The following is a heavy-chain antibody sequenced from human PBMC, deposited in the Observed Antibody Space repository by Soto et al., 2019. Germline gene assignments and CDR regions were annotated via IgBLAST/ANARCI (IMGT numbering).Heavy chain of an antibody. Sequence: QVQLVESGGDVVQPGRSLRLSCETSGFSFSSYVLHWVRQAPGKGLEWVAVLSYYERDKYYADSMKGRFTISRDNSKNTLYLQMNSLRTEDAAVYYCAREGSGDAYSAGGAMDCWGQGTLVTVSS. CDR3: AREGSGDAYSAGGAMDC. D-gene: IGHD4-4*01. CDR2: LSYYERDK. CDR1: GFSFSSYV. J-gene: IGHJ4*02. V-gene: IGHV3-30*04.